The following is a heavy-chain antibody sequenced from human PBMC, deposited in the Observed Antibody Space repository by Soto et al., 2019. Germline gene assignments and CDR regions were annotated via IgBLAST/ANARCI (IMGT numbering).Heavy chain of an antibody. Sequence: GGSLRLSCAASGFAFSSYWMHWVRQAPGKGLVWVSRIDPYETGINYADSVKGRFTISRDNAKNTLYLQMNSLRAEDTAVYYCAKAVYTIYYYGMDVWGQGTTVTVSS. J-gene: IGHJ6*02. D-gene: IGHD2-8*01. CDR3: AKAVYTIYYYGMDV. CDR2: IDPYETGI. V-gene: IGHV3-74*01. CDR1: GFAFSSYW.